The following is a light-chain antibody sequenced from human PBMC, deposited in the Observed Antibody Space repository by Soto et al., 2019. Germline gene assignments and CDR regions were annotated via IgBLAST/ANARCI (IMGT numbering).Light chain of an antibody. CDR3: QQYGSPGT. J-gene: IGKJ1*01. Sequence: EIVVTQSPGTLSLSPGERATLSCRARQSVSNNYLAWYQQKPGQAPRLLIYRASNTATGTPDRFSGSGSGPDFTLPISRLEPEDFPVFYSQQYGSPGTYGQGTKV. CDR2: RAS. CDR1: QSVSNNY. V-gene: IGKV3-20*01.